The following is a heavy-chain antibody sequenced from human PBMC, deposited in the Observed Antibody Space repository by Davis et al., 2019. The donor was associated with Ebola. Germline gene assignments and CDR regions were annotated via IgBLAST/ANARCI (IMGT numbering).Heavy chain of an antibody. J-gene: IGHJ6*02. D-gene: IGHD1-20*01. Sequence: PGGSLRLSCAASGFTVSSNYMSRVRQAPGKGLEWVSFIYSGGSTYYADSVKGRFTISRDNSKNTLYLQMNSLRAEDTAVYYCARDPTNLTGTSRSRYYYYGMDVWGQGTTVTVSS. CDR2: IYSGGST. CDR3: ARDPTNLTGTSRSRYYYYGMDV. CDR1: GFTVSSNY. V-gene: IGHV3-53*01.